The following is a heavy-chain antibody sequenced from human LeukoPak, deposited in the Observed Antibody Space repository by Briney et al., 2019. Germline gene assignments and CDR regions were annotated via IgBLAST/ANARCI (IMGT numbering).Heavy chain of an antibody. V-gene: IGHV3-49*03. D-gene: IGHD3-16*02. CDR2: IRSKAYGGTI. Sequence: QPGRSLRLSCTASGFTFGDYAMSWFRQAPGKGLEWVGFIRSKAYGGTIEYAASVKGRFTISRDDSKSIAYLQMNSLKTEDTAVYYCTRSGGSYRHRTDYWGQGTLVTVSS. CDR1: GFTFGDYA. CDR3: TRSGGSYRHRTDY. J-gene: IGHJ4*02.